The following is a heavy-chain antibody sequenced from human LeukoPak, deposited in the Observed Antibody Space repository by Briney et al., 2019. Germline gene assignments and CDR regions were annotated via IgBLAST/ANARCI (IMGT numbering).Heavy chain of an antibody. CDR1: GFTFSGDY. CDR2: ISSVGSST. J-gene: IGHJ4*02. D-gene: IGHD3-10*01. CDR3: ARARGAGPGAHFDY. V-gene: IGHV3-11*01. Sequence: PGGSLRLSCAASGFTFSGDYMSCIRQAPGKGLEWVSYISSVGSSTVYADSVKGRFTISRDNTKSSLFLQMNSLRAEDTAVYYCARARGAGPGAHFDYWGQGTPVIVSS.